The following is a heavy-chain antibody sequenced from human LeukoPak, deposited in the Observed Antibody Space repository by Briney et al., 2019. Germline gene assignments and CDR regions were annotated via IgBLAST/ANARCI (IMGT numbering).Heavy chain of an antibody. CDR3: ARDSYSSSYDY. Sequence: GGSLRLSCAASGFTISSYTMSWVRQAPGKGLEWVANIKQDGSEKYYVDSVKGRFTISRDNAKNSLYLQMNSLRAEDTAVYYCARDSYSSSYDYWGQGTLVTVSS. V-gene: IGHV3-7*01. CDR1: GFTISSYT. J-gene: IGHJ4*02. CDR2: IKQDGSEK. D-gene: IGHD6-13*01.